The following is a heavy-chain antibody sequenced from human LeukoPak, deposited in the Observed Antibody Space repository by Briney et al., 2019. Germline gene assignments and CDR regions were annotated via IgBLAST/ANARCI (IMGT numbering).Heavy chain of an antibody. J-gene: IGHJ5*02. CDR3: ARHLWFGDPTGFDP. CDR2: IHYSGST. CDR1: GGSISSFY. Sequence: SETLSLTCTVSGGSISSFYWTWIRQPPGKGLEWIGYIHYSGSTSYNPYLKSGGTISVDACKKKFSLNLSSVTAANTAIYFCARHLWFGDPTGFDPWGQGTLVTVSS. D-gene: IGHD3-10*01. V-gene: IGHV4-59*08.